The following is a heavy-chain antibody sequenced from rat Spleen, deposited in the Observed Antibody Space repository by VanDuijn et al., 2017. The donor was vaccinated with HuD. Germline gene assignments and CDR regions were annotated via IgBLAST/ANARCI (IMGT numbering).Heavy chain of an antibody. V-gene: IGHV5-29*01. D-gene: IGHD1-12*02. J-gene: IGHJ2*01. Sequence: EVQLVESGGGLVQPGRSLKLSCAASGFTFRNYDMAWVRQAPTKGLEWVATISHDGRITYYRDSVKGRFTITRDNAKSTLYLQMDSLRSEDTATYYCARHGYDGSYYYWDYWGQGVMVTVSS. CDR1: GFTFRNYD. CDR2: ISHDGRIT. CDR3: ARHGYDGSYYYWDY.